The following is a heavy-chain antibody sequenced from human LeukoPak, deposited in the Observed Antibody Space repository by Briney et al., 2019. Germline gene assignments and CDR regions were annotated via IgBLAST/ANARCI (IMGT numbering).Heavy chain of an antibody. V-gene: IGHV3-23*01. CDR1: GFTFSSYA. CDR3: ARESYGSGETN. D-gene: IGHD3-10*01. Sequence: GGSLRLSCAASGFTFSSYAMSWVRQAPGEGLEWVSAISGSGGSTYYADSVKGRFTISRDNSKNTLYLQMNSLRAEDTAVYYCARESYGSGETNWGQGTLVTVSS. J-gene: IGHJ4*02. CDR2: ISGSGGST.